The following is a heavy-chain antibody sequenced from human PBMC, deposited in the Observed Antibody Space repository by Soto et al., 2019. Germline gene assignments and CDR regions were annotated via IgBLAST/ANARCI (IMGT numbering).Heavy chain of an antibody. CDR2: IKSESVGGTT. V-gene: IGHV3-15*05. CDR1: GFSFRNAW. CDR3: LGDWLHP. Sequence: EVQLVASGGDLVKPGGSLRLACAGSGFSFRNAWMSWVRQAPGKGPEWIGRIKSESVGGTTDYAAPVKGRFTVSRDDSKNTVCLHMSSLKIEDTAVYYCLGDWLHPWGQGTLVTVSS. J-gene: IGHJ5*02. D-gene: IGHD7-27*01.